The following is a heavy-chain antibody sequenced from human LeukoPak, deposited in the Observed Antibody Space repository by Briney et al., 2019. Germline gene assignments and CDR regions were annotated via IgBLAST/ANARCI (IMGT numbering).Heavy chain of an antibody. V-gene: IGHV4-39*01. D-gene: IGHD6-13*01. CDR3: ARLRVQQLASSYYMDV. J-gene: IGHJ6*03. CDR2: LYYGVNT. CDR1: GDSVTTTNFY. Sequence: SETLSLTCTVSGDSVTTTNFYWGWIRQAPGKGLEWIGSLYYGVNTYYKPSLKSRVTISVDTSLNQFSLILTSVTAADTCVYYCARLRVQQLASSYYMDVWGKGTTVTVSS.